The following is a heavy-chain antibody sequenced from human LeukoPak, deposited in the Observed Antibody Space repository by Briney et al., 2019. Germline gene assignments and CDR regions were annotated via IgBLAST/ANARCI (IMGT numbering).Heavy chain of an antibody. CDR2: INTNTGNP. CDR1: GYSFTAFY. Sequence: ASVKVSCKASGYSFTAFYIHWVRQAPGQGLEWMGWINTNTGNPTYAQGFTGRFVFSLDTSVSTAYLQISSLKAEDTAVYYCARGEQWLANDYWGQGTLVTVSS. V-gene: IGHV7-4-1*02. J-gene: IGHJ4*02. D-gene: IGHD6-19*01. CDR3: ARGEQWLANDY.